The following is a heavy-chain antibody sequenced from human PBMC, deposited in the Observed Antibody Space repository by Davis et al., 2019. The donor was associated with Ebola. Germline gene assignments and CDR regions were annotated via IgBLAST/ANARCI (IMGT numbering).Heavy chain of an antibody. CDR1: GFTFDDYA. CDR2: ISGDGGST. J-gene: IGHJ4*02. D-gene: IGHD5-12*01. Sequence: GESLKISCAASGFTFDDYAMHWVRQAPGKGLEWVSLISGDGGSTYYADSVKSRFTISRDNSKNSLYLQMNSLRTEDTALYSFAKAADIVATSLPDDYWGQGTLVTVSS. CDR3: AKAADIVATSLPDDY. V-gene: IGHV3-43*02.